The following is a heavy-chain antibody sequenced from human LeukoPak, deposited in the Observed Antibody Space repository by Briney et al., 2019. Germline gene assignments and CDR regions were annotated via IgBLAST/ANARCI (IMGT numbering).Heavy chain of an antibody. D-gene: IGHD3-9*01. CDR1: GGYISSSGFY. CDR2: IYFTGST. Sequence: SETLSLTCTLSGGYISSSGFYWSWIRQLPGKGLEWLGYIYFTGSTDYNPSLKRRVTISLDRSKNQFSLNLISVTAADTAVYYCARSGSDYDILTGIFAYWGQGTLVTVSS. CDR3: ARSGSDYDILTGIFAY. V-gene: IGHV4-31*03. J-gene: IGHJ4*02.